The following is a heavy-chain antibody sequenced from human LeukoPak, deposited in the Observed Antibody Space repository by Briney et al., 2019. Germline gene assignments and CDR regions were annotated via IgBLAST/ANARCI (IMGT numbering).Heavy chain of an antibody. D-gene: IGHD3-22*01. CDR1: GDSVSSNSAA. J-gene: IGHJ4*02. Sequence: SQTLSLTCAISGDSVSSNSAAWNWIRQSPSRGLEWLGRTYYRSKWYNDYAASVRSRITINPDTSNNQFALQLKSATPEDTAVYYCARGDSGYIDYWGQGTLVTVSS. CDR2: TYYRSKWYN. CDR3: ARGDSGYIDY. V-gene: IGHV6-1*01.